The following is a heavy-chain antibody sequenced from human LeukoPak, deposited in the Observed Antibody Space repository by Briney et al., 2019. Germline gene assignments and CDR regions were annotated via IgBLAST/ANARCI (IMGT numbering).Heavy chain of an antibody. CDR1: GFTFSSYS. Sequence: TGGSLRLSCAASGFTFSSYSMNWVRQAPGKGLEWVSSISDDSKYIYYADSVKGRFSISRDNAKRSLYLQMNSLRAEDTAVYYCAREGPDSFDYWGQGTLVTVSS. CDR2: ISDDSKYI. J-gene: IGHJ4*02. CDR3: AREGPDSFDY. D-gene: IGHD2-21*01. V-gene: IGHV3-21*01.